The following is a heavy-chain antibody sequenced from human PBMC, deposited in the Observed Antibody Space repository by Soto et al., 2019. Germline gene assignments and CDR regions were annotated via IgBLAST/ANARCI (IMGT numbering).Heavy chain of an antibody. V-gene: IGHV1-69*02. CDR1: GDTFSFYT. Sequence: QVQMVQSGADVKKPGSSVKVSCKASGDTFSFYTINWVRQAPGLGLEWMGRVNPILSMSNYAQKFQGRVTMTADKSTSTAYMELSSLRSEDTAFYYCATSYGSGYRAFDYWGQGALVTVSS. J-gene: IGHJ4*02. CDR3: ATSYGSGYRAFDY. CDR2: VNPILSMS. D-gene: IGHD3-10*01.